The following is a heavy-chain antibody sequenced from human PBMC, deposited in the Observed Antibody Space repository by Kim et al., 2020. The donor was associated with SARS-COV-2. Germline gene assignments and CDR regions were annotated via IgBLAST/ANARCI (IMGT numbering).Heavy chain of an antibody. D-gene: IGHD3-3*01. J-gene: IGHJ5*02. CDR1: GYTFTSYD. CDR3: ARAFLYYDFWSGSTPAYNWFDP. V-gene: IGHV1-8*01. Sequence: ASVKVSCKASGYTFTSYDINWVRQATGQGLEWMGWMNPNSGNTGYAQKFQGRVTMTRNTSISTAYMELSSLRSEDTAVYYCARAFLYYDFWSGSTPAYNWFDPWGQGTLVTVSS. CDR2: MNPNSGNT.